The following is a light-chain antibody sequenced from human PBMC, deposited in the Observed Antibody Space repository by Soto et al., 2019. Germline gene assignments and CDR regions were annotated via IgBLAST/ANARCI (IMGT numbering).Light chain of an antibody. Sequence: EIVLTQSPSTLSFAAGERSTLSFGASQSVSSYLAWYQQKPGQAPRLLIYDVSNRATGIPARFSGSGSGTDFTLTISSLEPEDFAVYYCQQRSNWPITLGQGTRLEIK. CDR1: QSVSSY. J-gene: IGKJ5*01. V-gene: IGKV3-11*01. CDR3: QQRSNWPIT. CDR2: DVS.